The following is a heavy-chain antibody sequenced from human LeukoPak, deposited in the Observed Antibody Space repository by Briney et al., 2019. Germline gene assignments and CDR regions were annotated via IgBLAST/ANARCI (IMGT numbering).Heavy chain of an antibody. CDR2: IWNDGRSE. Sequence: GGSLRLSCAASGFMFRDCGMHWVRQAPGKGLEWVSFIWNDGRSEHYADSVQGRFSVSRDNSDNTLYLHMTNLRPDDTAVCYCAKDPGATAWGYYMDVWGTGTTVTVSS. V-gene: IGHV3-30*02. CDR1: GFMFRDCG. CDR3: AKDPGATAWGYYMDV. J-gene: IGHJ6*03. D-gene: IGHD7-27*01.